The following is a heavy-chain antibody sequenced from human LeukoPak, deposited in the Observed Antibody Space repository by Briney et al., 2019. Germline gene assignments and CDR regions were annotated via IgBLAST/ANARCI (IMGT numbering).Heavy chain of an antibody. CDR1: GFTFSSYS. D-gene: IGHD3-10*01. CDR3: ARGRMVRGAVGDV. J-gene: IGHJ6*02. CDR2: INHSGST. Sequence: GSLRLSCAASGFTFSSYSMNWVRQPPGKGLEWIGEINHSGSTNYNPSLKSRVTISVDTSKNQFSLKLSSVTAADTAVYYCARGRMVRGAVGDVWGQGTTVTVSS. V-gene: IGHV4-34*01.